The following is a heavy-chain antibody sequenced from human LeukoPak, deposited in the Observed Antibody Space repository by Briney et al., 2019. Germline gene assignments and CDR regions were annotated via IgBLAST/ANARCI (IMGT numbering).Heavy chain of an antibody. V-gene: IGHV4-38-2*02. CDR3: ARAGNDYGDYSWFDP. Sequence: SETLSLTCTVSGYSISSGYYWGWIRQPPGKGLEWIGSIYHSGSTYYNPSLKSRVTISVDTSKNQFSLKLSSVTAADTAVYYCARAGNDYGDYSWFDPWGQGTLVTVSS. D-gene: IGHD4-17*01. CDR2: IYHSGST. CDR1: GYSISSGYY. J-gene: IGHJ5*02.